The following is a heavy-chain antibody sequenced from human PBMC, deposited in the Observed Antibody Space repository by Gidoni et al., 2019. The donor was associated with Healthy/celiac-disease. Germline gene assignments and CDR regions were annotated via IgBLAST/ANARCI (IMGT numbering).Heavy chain of an antibody. Sequence: QVQLVQSGAEVKKPGASVKVSCKASGYTFTSYYMHWVRQAPGQGLEWMGIINPSGGSTSYAQKCQGRVTMTRDTSTSTVYMELSSLRSEDTAVYYCASQYYDSSGYYYEEDWGQGTLVTVSS. CDR3: ASQYYDSSGYYYEED. CDR1: GYTFTSYY. CDR2: INPSGGST. V-gene: IGHV1-46*01. D-gene: IGHD3-22*01. J-gene: IGHJ4*02.